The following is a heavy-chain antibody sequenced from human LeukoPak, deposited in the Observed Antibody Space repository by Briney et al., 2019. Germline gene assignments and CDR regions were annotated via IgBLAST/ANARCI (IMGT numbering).Heavy chain of an antibody. D-gene: IGHD5-18*01. CDR1: GFPLSGYS. CDR2: INSGSDYI. V-gene: IGHV3-21*04. Sequence: GGSLRLSCAASGFPLSGYSMTWVRQAPGKGLEWVSSINSGSDYILYADSVKGRFTISRHNSENTLYLQMNSLRGEDTAVYYCARGVLGYSYGFDYWGQGTLVTVSS. CDR3: ARGVLGYSYGFDY. J-gene: IGHJ4*02.